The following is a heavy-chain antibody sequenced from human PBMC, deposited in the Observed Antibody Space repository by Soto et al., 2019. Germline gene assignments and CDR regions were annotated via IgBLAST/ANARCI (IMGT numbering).Heavy chain of an antibody. J-gene: IGHJ4*02. D-gene: IGHD5-18*01. CDR3: ARHYGYGYARD. V-gene: IGHV4-59*08. CDR2: IYYSGST. Sequence: QVQLQESGPGLVKPSETLSLTCTVSGGSIRSYYWSWIRQPPGKGLEWLGYIYYSGSTNYNPSLTSRVTISVDTSKNQFSLKLSSVTAADTAVYYCARHYGYGYARDWGQGTLVTVSS. CDR1: GGSIRSYY.